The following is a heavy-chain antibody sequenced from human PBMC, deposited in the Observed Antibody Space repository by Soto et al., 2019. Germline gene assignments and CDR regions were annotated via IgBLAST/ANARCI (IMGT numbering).Heavy chain of an antibody. CDR1: GYTFTSYA. J-gene: IGHJ5*02. Sequence: ASVKVSFKASGYTFTSYAMHWVRQAPGQRLEWMGWINAGNGNTKYSQKFQGRVTITRDTSASTAYMELSSLRSEDTAVYYCARDSIDFWSGYPNNWFAPWGQGTLVTVSS. CDR3: ARDSIDFWSGYPNNWFAP. V-gene: IGHV1-3*01. D-gene: IGHD3-3*01. CDR2: INAGNGNT.